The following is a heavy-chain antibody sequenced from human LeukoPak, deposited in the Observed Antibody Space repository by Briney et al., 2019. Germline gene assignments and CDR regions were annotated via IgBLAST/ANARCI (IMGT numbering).Heavy chain of an antibody. V-gene: IGHV1-69*06. J-gene: IGHJ4*02. CDR1: GGTFSSYA. Sequence: ASVKVSCKASGGTFSSYAISWVRQAPGQGLEWMGGIIPIFGTANYAQKFQGRVTITADKSTSTAYMELSSLRSEDTAVYYCATRGNGSGSYLLGDWGQGTLVTVSS. CDR3: ATRGNGSGSYLLGD. CDR2: IIPIFGTA. D-gene: IGHD3-10*01.